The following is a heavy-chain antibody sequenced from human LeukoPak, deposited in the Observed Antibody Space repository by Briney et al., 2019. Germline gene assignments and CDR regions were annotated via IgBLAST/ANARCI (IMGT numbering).Heavy chain of an antibody. CDR3: ARGHKPQTKWFGELFGLDYYYYMDV. J-gene: IGHJ6*03. CDR1: GGSISSYY. CDR2: IYYSGST. V-gene: IGHV4-59*01. Sequence: PSETLSLTCTVSGGSISSYYWSWIRQPPGKGLEWIGYIYYSGSTNYNPSLKSRVTISVVTSKNQFSLKLSSVTAADTAVYYCARGHKPQTKWFGELFGLDYYYYMDVWGKGTTVTISS. D-gene: IGHD3-10*01.